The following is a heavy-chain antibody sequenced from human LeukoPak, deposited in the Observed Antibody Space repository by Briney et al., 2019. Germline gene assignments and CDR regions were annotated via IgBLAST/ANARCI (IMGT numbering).Heavy chain of an antibody. J-gene: IGHJ4*02. Sequence: GSLRLSCAASGLTVSAYSMGWVRQAPGQGLEWLSLIYSGDRTYHADSVKGRLTVSRDDSENTLSLQMNSLRVEDTALYFCARVVGASHHTVDYWGQGALVTVSS. CDR3: ARVVGASHHTVDY. V-gene: IGHV3-53*01. CDR1: GLTVSAYS. CDR2: IYSGDRT. D-gene: IGHD1-26*01.